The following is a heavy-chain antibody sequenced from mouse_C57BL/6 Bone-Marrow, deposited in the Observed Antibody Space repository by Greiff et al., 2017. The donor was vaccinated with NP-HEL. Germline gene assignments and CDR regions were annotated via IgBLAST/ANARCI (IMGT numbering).Heavy chain of an antibody. J-gene: IGHJ3*01. Sequence: EVKLVESGGGLVKPGGSLKLSCAASGFTFSSYAMSWVRQTPEKRLEWVATISDGGSYTYYPDNVKGRFTISRDNAKNNLYLQMSHLKSEDTAMYYCARDPNSNYVAWFAYWGQGTLVTVSA. CDR1: GFTFSSYA. D-gene: IGHD2-5*01. CDR3: ARDPNSNYVAWFAY. V-gene: IGHV5-4*01. CDR2: ISDGGSYT.